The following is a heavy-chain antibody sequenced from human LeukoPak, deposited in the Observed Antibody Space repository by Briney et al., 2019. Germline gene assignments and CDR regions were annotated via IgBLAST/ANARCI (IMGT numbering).Heavy chain of an antibody. D-gene: IGHD6-13*01. Sequence: GGSLRLSCAASGSTFSTYWMTWVRQGPGKGLEWVANIKHDGSEKYYVASVKGRFTISRDNAKNSLYLQMNSLRAEDTAVYYCARDWPTIAAAGTIPEYFQHWGQGTLVTVSS. V-gene: IGHV3-7*01. CDR2: IKHDGSEK. J-gene: IGHJ1*01. CDR1: GSTFSTYW. CDR3: ARDWPTIAAAGTIPEYFQH.